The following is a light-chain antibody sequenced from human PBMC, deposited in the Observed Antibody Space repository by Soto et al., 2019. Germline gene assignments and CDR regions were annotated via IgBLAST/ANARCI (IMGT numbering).Light chain of an antibody. CDR1: QSVRSNF. CDR3: QRYDSLRT. V-gene: IGKV3-20*01. CDR2: GAS. Sequence: EIVLTNSPGTLSLSLWEIATLSCRASQSVRSNFLAWYQQKPGQAPRLLIYGASNRATGIPDRFSGSGSGTDFTLTITRLEPEDFAVYYCQRYDSLRTFGQGTKVDIK. J-gene: IGKJ1*01.